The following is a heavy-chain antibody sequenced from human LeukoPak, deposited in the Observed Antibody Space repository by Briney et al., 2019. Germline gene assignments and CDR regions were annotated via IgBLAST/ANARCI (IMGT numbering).Heavy chain of an antibody. V-gene: IGHV3-11*01. Sequence: GGSLRLSCAASGFTFSDYYMSWIRQAPGKGLEWVSYISNSGNTIYYADSVKGRFTISRDNAKKSLYLQMNSLRAEDTAVYYCARVPGGRSGWYHLNYWGQGTLVTVSS. J-gene: IGHJ4*02. CDR1: GFTFSDYY. CDR2: ISNSGNTI. D-gene: IGHD6-19*01. CDR3: ARVPGGRSGWYHLNY.